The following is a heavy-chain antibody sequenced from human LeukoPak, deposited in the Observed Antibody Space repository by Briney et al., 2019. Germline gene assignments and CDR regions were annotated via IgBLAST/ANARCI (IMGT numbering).Heavy chain of an antibody. Sequence: SETLSLTCAVSEMSFSAYYWNWIRQSPGKGLEWIGEINYGGSTKYTPSLEGRGTILIDTSKNQFSLKLTFVTAADTAVYYCARGFPPGSGSRGSHAFDVWGQGTMVTVSS. CDR2: INYGGST. D-gene: IGHD6-19*01. V-gene: IGHV4-34*01. CDR3: ARGFPPGSGSRGSHAFDV. J-gene: IGHJ3*01. CDR1: EMSFSAYY.